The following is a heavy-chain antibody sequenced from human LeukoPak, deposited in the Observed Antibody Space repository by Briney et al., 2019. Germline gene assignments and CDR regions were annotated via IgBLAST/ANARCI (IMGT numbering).Heavy chain of an antibody. CDR2: IDPNSGGT. CDR1: GYTFTGYY. D-gene: IGHD5-24*01. Sequence: ASVKVSCKTSGYTFTGYYLHWVRQAPGQGLEWMGWIDPNSGGTNYAQNFQGRVTMTRDTSINTAYMELSSLRSDDTAVHYCARVAAMAGIGWGDFDYWGQGTLVTVSS. J-gene: IGHJ4*02. CDR3: ARVAAMAGIGWGDFDY. V-gene: IGHV1-2*02.